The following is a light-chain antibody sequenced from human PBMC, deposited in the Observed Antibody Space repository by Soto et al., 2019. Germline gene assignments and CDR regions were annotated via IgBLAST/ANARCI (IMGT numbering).Light chain of an antibody. V-gene: IGKV3-15*01. J-gene: IGKJ1*01. Sequence: EIVMTQSPATLSVSPGERATLSCRASQNIRSNLTWYQQKPGQAPRLLIYAASTRATGVPARFSGSGSGTEFTLTISSLQSEDFAFYYCQHYSNWPPTFGQGTKVEIK. CDR2: AAS. CDR3: QHYSNWPPT. CDR1: QNIRSN.